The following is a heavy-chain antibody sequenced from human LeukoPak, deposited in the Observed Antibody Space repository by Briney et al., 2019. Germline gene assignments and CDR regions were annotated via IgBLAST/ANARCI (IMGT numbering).Heavy chain of an antibody. CDR2: LYLSDDV. Sequence: PGPWLATPTHPVTPTCTMSGFSSGSAEGGVCWIRQPPGKVLEWIGILYLSDDVSNTPTLKNRLTITADTSKNQVVLTLTNMGPVDTGTQFWAHSQVTGYSYFGEGSIQFYFDHSGEGTLVTASS. CDR1: GFSSGSAEGG. D-gene: IGHD3-10*01. J-gene: IGHJ4*02. V-gene: IGHV2-5*01. CDR3: AHSQVTGYSYFGEGSIQFYFDH.